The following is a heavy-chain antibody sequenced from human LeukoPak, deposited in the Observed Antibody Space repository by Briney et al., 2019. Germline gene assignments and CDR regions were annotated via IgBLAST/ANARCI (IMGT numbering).Heavy chain of an antibody. V-gene: IGHV4-34*01. CDR3: AREEVGTGSADY. D-gene: IGHD1-26*01. CDR2: INHSGST. J-gene: IGHJ4*02. CDR1: GGSFSGYY. Sequence: PSETLSLTCAVYGGSFSGYYWSWIRQPPGKGLEWIGEINHSGSTNYNPSLKSRVTISVDTSKNQFSLKLSSVTAADTAVYYCAREEVGTGSADYWGQGTLVTVSS.